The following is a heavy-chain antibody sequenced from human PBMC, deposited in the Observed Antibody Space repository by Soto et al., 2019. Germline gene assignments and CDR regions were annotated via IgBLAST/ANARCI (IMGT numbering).Heavy chain of an antibody. Sequence: PGGSLRLSCAASGFTFSSYAMHWVRQAPGKGLEWVAVISYDGSNKYYADSVKGRFTISRDNSKNTLYLQMNSLRAEDTAVYYCARDSLNRGAFDIWGQGTMVTVSS. V-gene: IGHV3-30-3*01. D-gene: IGHD3-10*01. CDR1: GFTFSSYA. CDR2: ISYDGSNK. CDR3: ARDSLNRGAFDI. J-gene: IGHJ3*02.